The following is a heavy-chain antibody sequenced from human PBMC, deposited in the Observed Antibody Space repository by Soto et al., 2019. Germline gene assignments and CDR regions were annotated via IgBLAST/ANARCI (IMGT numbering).Heavy chain of an antibody. CDR3: ARGGRLLGVTGTTNYYYYYGMDV. D-gene: IGHD1-7*01. Sequence: TLSLTCTVSGGSISSGGYYWSWIRQHPGKGLEWIGYIYYSGSTYYNPSLKSRVTISVDTSKNQFSLKLSSVTAADTAVYYCARGGRLLGVTGTTNYYYYYGMDVWGQGTTVTVSS. V-gene: IGHV4-31*03. CDR2: IYYSGST. CDR1: GGSISSGGYY. J-gene: IGHJ6*02.